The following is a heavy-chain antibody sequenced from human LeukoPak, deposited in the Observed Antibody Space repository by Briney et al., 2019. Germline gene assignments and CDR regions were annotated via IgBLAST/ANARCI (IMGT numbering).Heavy chain of an antibody. J-gene: IGHJ6*03. CDR1: GFTFSNYW. V-gene: IGHV3-7*01. CDR2: IRQDGSEK. D-gene: IGHD4-11*01. Sequence: GGSLRLSCSASGFTFSNYWMTWVRQAPGKGLEWVANIRQDGSEKYYVDSLKGRFTISRDNAKNSLYLQMHSLRAEDTAVYYCARMTTVTPMDYYYMDVWGKGTTVTVSS. CDR3: ARMTTVTPMDYYYMDV.